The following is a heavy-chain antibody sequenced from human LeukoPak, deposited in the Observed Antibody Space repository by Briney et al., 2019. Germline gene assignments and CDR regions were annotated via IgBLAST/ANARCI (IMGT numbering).Heavy chain of an antibody. CDR2: ISSSGST. V-gene: IGHV4-4*07. CDR1: GGSISSYY. D-gene: IGHD5-24*01. J-gene: IGHJ4*02. Sequence: PSETLSLTCTVSGGSISSYYWSWIRQPPGKGLEWIGRISSSGSTNYNASLKSRVTMSVDTSKNQFSLKLSSVTAADTAVYYCAREVSARDGSLGRPFDYWGQGTLVTVSS. CDR3: AREVSARDGSLGRPFDY.